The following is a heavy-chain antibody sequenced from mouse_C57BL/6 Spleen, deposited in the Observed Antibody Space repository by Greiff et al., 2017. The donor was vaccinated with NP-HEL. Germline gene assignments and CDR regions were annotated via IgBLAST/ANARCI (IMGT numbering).Heavy chain of an antibody. CDR2: INYDGSST. J-gene: IGHJ2*01. D-gene: IGHD2-5*01. Sequence: EVKLMESEGGLVQPGSSMKLSCTASGFTFSDYYMAWVRQVPEKGLEWVANINYDGSSTYYLDSLKSRFIISRDNAKNILYLQMSSLKSEDTATYYCARDHRSNYDYWGQGTTLTVSS. CDR1: GFTFSDYY. V-gene: IGHV5-16*01. CDR3: ARDHRSNYDY.